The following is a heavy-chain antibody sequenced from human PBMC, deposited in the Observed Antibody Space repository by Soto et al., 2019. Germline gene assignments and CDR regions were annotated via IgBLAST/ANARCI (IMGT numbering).Heavy chain of an antibody. J-gene: IGHJ4*02. D-gene: IGHD4-17*01. Sequence: VQLMQSGAEVKKPGSSVKVCCKASGGTFSSHSINWVRQAPGQGLEWMGGIITLFGTANYAQNFQGRVTITADQSTSTAYMELNSLRSDDTAVYYCAREVGYGDFSAALLDWGQGTLVTVSS. V-gene: IGHV1-69*01. CDR2: IITLFGTA. CDR3: AREVGYGDFSAALLD. CDR1: GGTFSSHS.